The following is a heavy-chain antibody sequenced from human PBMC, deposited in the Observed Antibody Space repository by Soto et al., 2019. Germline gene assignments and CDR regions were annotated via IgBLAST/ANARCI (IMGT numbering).Heavy chain of an antibody. Sequence: SQTLSLTCVISGDSVSSNSAAWNWIRQSPSRGLEWLGRTYYRSKWYNDNTVSVKSRITINPDTSKKQYSLQLNSVTPEDTVVYYCARGVRITIFGVVDYYYGMDVWGQGTTVIVSS. CDR1: GDSVSSNSAA. V-gene: IGHV6-1*01. CDR2: TYYRSKWYN. J-gene: IGHJ6*02. D-gene: IGHD3-3*01. CDR3: ARGVRITIFGVVDYYYGMDV.